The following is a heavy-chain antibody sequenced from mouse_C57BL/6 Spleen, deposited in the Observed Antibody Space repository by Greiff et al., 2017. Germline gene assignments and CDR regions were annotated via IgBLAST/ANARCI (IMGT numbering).Heavy chain of an antibody. CDR3: ARIGNDYYAMGY. V-gene: IGHV1-52*01. CDR1: GYTFTSYW. D-gene: IGHD2-14*01. Sequence: QVQLQQPGAELVRPGSSVKLSCKASGYTFTSYWMHWVKQRPIQGLEWIGNIDPSDSETHYNQKFKDKATLTVDKSSSTAYMQLSSLTSEDSAVYYCARIGNDYYAMGYWGQGTSVTVSS. J-gene: IGHJ4*01. CDR2: IDPSDSET.